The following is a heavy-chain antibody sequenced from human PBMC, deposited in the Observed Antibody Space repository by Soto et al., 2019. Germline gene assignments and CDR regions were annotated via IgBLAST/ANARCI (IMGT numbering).Heavy chain of an antibody. Sequence: QVQLEQSGAEVKKPGSSVKVSCKASGASFNSFAISWVRQAPGQGLEWMGGIISIPGPATYALKFQGRVTITADESTTAAYMELTNLRAEDTAVYYCARDCAGYCTPTTCYAPFDYWCQGTLVTGSS. V-gene: IGHV1-69*01. CDR1: GASFNSFA. J-gene: IGHJ4*02. D-gene: IGHD2-8*01. CDR3: ARDCAGYCTPTTCYAPFDY. CDR2: IISIPGPA.